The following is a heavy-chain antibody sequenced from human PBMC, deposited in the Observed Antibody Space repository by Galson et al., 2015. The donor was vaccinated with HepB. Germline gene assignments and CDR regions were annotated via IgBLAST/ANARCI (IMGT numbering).Heavy chain of an antibody. CDR2: IYYSGST. Sequence: SLTCTVSGGSISSYYWSWIRQPPGKGLEWIGYIYYSGSTNYNPSLKSRVTISVDTSKSQFSLKLSSVTAADTAVYYCARPGRVAAAHDAFDIWGQGTMVTVSS. D-gene: IGHD6-25*01. CDR1: GGSISSYY. J-gene: IGHJ3*02. V-gene: IGHV4-59*08. CDR3: ARPGRVAAAHDAFDI.